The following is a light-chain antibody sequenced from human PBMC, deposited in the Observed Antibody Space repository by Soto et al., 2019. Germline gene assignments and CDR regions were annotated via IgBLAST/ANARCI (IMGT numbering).Light chain of an antibody. CDR2: GAS. CDR3: QQNYSIPIT. V-gene: IGKV1-39*01. J-gene: IGKJ5*01. CDR1: QSTSTS. Sequence: DIQMTHSASSLSASVGDTVTITCRASQSTSTSLNRYHQKPGKAPDLLIHGASSLQSGVTSRFTGSGSGTDFTLTITDLHPEDFATYYCQQNYSIPITFGHRTRLES.